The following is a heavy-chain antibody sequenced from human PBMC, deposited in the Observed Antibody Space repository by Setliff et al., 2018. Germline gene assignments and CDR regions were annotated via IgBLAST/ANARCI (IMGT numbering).Heavy chain of an antibody. CDR1: GGSINNYY. CDR3: ASRNSDGGPEYFQH. Sequence: SETLSLTCTVSGGSINNYYWSWIRQPAGKGLEWIGRVYSNVGTNFNPSLKSRVTMSVDASKSQISLKLMSVTAADTAVYYCASRNSDGGPEYFQHWGQGALVTVS. CDR2: VYSNVGT. D-gene: IGHD1-26*01. J-gene: IGHJ1*01. V-gene: IGHV4-4*07.